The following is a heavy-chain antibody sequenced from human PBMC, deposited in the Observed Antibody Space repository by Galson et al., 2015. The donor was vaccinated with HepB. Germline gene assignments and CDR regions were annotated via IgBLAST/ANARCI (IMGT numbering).Heavy chain of an antibody. Sequence: SVKVSCKASGYTFTSYGISWVRQAPGQGLEWMGWISADNDNTNYAQKLQGRVTMTTDTSTSTGYMELRSLRSDDTAVYYCARRDTFQGYYYYMDVWGKGTTVTVSS. V-gene: IGHV1-18*01. D-gene: IGHD2/OR15-2a*01. CDR1: GYTFTSYG. J-gene: IGHJ6*03. CDR2: ISADNDNT. CDR3: ARRDTFQGYYYYMDV.